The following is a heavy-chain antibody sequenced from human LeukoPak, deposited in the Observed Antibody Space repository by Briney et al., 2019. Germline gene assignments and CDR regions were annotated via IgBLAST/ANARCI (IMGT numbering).Heavy chain of an antibody. CDR2: ISGSGGST. D-gene: IGHD4-17*01. CDR3: AKVKTQGMTTVTPFDY. Sequence: GGSLRLSCAASGFTFSSYAMSWVRQAPGKGLEWVSAISGSGGSTYNADSVKGRFTISRDNSKNTLYLQMNSLRAEDTAVYYCAKVKTQGMTTVTPFDYWGQGTLVTVSS. V-gene: IGHV3-23*01. J-gene: IGHJ4*02. CDR1: GFTFSSYA.